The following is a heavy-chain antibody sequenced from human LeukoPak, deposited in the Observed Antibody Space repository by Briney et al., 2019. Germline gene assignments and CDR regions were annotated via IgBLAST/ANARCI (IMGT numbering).Heavy chain of an antibody. CDR1: GGTFSSYA. J-gene: IGHJ6*03. Sequence: SVKVSCKASGGTFSSYAISWVRQAPGQGLEWMGRIIPIFGTANYAQKFQGRVTITTDESTSTAYMELSSLRSEDTAVYYCARVQGEARITIFGVVISSYYYYMDVWGKGTTVTVSS. V-gene: IGHV1-69*05. CDR2: IIPIFGTA. CDR3: ARVQGEARITIFGVVISSYYYYMDV. D-gene: IGHD3-3*01.